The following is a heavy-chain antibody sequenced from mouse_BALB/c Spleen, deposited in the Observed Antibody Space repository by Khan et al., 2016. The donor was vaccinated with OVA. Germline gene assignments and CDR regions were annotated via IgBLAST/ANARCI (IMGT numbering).Heavy chain of an antibody. CDR1: GYIFTDYN. J-gene: IGHJ3*01. D-gene: IGHD6-1*01. V-gene: IGHV1-77*01. Sequence: QVQLQQSGAELARPGASVKLSCKASGYIFTDYNINWMRQRTGQGLEWIGEIYPGSDNTYYNERFKGKATLTVDKSSSTAYMHLISLTSEDSAVYFCTRECAALFPYWGQGTLVTVSS. CDR2: IYPGSDNT. CDR3: TRECAALFPY.